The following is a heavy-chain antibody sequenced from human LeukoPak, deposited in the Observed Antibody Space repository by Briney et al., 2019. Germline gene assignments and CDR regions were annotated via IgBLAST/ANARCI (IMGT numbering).Heavy chain of an antibody. CDR3: ARGPSIAARYDAFDI. CDR1: GFTFSSYA. CDR2: ISSDGGST. Sequence: GGPLRLSCSASGFTFSSYAIHWVRQAPGKGLECVSGISSDGGSTYYADSVKGRFTISRDNAKNSLYLQVISLRAEDTAVYYCARGPSIAARYDAFDIWGQGTMGTVSS. D-gene: IGHD6-6*01. J-gene: IGHJ3*02. V-gene: IGHV3-64*04.